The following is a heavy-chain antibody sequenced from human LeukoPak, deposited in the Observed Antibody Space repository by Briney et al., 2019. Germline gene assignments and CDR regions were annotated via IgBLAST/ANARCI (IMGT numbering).Heavy chain of an antibody. CDR1: GFTFSDSA. J-gene: IGHJ4*02. D-gene: IGHD2-15*01. CDR3: AKDIEASI. Sequence: PGGSLRLSCAASGFTFSDSAMDWVRQAPGEGLEWVSLTSHSGANTFYADSVKGRFSVSRDNSKNTMYLQMNSLRAEDTAVYYCAKDIEASIWGQGTLVAVSS. CDR2: TSHSGANT. V-gene: IGHV3-23*01.